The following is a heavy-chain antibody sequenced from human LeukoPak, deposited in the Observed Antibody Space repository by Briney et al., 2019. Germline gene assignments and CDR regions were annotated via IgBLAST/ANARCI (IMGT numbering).Heavy chain of an antibody. J-gene: IGHJ4*02. V-gene: IGHV3-48*03. CDR1: GFTFSSYE. D-gene: IGHD3-16*01. CDR3: ARGDVHATLPFDY. CDR2: ISSSGSTI. Sequence: GGSLRLSCAASGFTFSSYEMNWVRQAPGKGLEWVSYISSSGSTIYYADSVKGRFTISRDNAKNSLYLQMNSLRAEDTAVYYCARGDVHATLPFDYWGQGTLVTVAS.